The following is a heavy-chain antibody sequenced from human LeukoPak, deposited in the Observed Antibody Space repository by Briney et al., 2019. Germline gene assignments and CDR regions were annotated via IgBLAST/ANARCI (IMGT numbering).Heavy chain of an antibody. J-gene: IGHJ6*03. Sequence: GGSLRLSCAASGLTVSFNYMSWVRQAPGKGLEWISVIYSGGSTYYADSVKGRFTISRDDSKNTLYLQMNSLRAEDTAIYYCARAQWRTYSYYYMDVWCKGTTVTVSS. V-gene: IGHV3-53*01. D-gene: IGHD6-19*01. CDR2: IYSGGST. CDR1: GLTVSFNY. CDR3: ARAQWRTYSYYYMDV.